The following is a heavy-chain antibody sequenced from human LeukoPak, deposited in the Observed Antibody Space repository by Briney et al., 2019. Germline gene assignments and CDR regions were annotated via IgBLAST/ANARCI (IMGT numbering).Heavy chain of an antibody. J-gene: IGHJ4*02. CDR2: ISPSGDSA. Sequence: ASVKVSCKASGYSFTDYYIHWVRQAPGQGLEWLGVISPSGDSATYAQKFQGRATITADKSTSTAYMELSSLRSEDTAVYYCARDPVGATGFDYWGQGTLVTVSS. D-gene: IGHD1-26*01. CDR1: GYSFTDYY. CDR3: ARDPVGATGFDY. V-gene: IGHV1-46*01.